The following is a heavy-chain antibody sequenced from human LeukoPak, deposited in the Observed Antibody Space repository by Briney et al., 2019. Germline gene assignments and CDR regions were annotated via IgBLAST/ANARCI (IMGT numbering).Heavy chain of an antibody. J-gene: IGHJ4*02. D-gene: IGHD3-10*01. CDR3: ARDRVTYYYGSGSYYRYRYFDY. CDR1: GGSISSGSYY. V-gene: IGHV4-61*02. Sequence: PSQTLSLTCTVSGGSISSGSYYWSWIRQPAGKGLEWIGRIYTSGSTNYNPSLKSRVTISVDTSKNQFSLKLSSVTAADTAVYYCARDRVTYYYGSGSYYRYRYFDYWGQGTLVTVSS. CDR2: IYTSGST.